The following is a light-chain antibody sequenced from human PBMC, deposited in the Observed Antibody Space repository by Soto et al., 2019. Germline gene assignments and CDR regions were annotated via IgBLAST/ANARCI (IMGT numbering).Light chain of an antibody. CDR3: QVWDYSTDDVV. CDR1: NIGGRS. CDR2: HDS. V-gene: IGLV3-21*02. Sequence: SYELTQPPSVSVAPGQTASITCGGDNIGGRSVHWYQQKPGQAPVVVVDHDSDRPSGIPERFSGSNSGNMATLTISRVEAGDEVVYHCQVWDYSTDDVVFGGGTKLTVL. J-gene: IGLJ2*01.